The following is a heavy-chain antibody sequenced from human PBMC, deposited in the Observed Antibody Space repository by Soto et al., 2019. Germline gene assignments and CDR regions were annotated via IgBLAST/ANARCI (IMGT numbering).Heavy chain of an antibody. J-gene: IGHJ4*02. CDR2: ISSDGSST. Sequence: EVQLVESGGGLVQPGGSLRLSCAASGFTFSGYWMHWVRQAPGKGLVWVSRISSDGSSTTYADSVKGRVTISRDNAKNTLFLQTDSLRADDTAVYYCARDRGSSGRPYDLDYWGQGTLVTVSS. V-gene: IGHV3-74*01. CDR3: ARDRGSSGRPYDLDY. CDR1: GFTFSGYW. D-gene: IGHD6-19*01.